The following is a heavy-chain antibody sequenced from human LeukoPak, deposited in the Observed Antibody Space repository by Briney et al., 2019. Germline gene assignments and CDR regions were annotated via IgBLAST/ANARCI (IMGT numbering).Heavy chain of an antibody. J-gene: IGHJ5*02. CDR3: ARGRYYYDSSGYYPNWFDP. CDR2: IYYSGST. D-gene: IGHD3-22*01. CDR1: GGSISSGDYY. Sequence: SQTLSLTCIVSGGSISSGDYYWSWIRQPPGKGLEWIGYIYYSGSTYYNPSLKSRVTISVDTSKNQFSLKLSSVTAADTAVYYCARGRYYYDSSGYYPNWFDPWGQGTLVTVSS. V-gene: IGHV4-30-4*01.